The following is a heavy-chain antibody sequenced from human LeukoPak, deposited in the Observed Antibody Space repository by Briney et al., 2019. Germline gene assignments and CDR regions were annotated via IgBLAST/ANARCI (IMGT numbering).Heavy chain of an antibody. CDR2: INPGGDST. Sequence: ASVKVSCKASGYTFSHYYMHWVRQAPGQGLEGMGIINPGGDSTNYAQRLRGRVTMTRETSTNTLSMELSSLRSEETAGYYCGSDPRQEVLFDYWGQGKLVTVSS. CDR1: GYTFSHYY. J-gene: IGHJ4*02. V-gene: IGHV1-46*01. CDR3: GSDPRQEVLFDY.